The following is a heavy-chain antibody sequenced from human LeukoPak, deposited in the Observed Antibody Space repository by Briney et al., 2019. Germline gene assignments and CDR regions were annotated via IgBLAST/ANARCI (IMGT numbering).Heavy chain of an antibody. V-gene: IGHV3-23*01. D-gene: IGHD3-3*01. J-gene: IGHJ4*02. CDR2: ISGSGGST. Sequence: PGGSLRLSCAASGFTFSNYAMSWVRQAPGKGLEWVSAISGSGGSTYYADSVKGRFTISRDNSKNTLYLQMNSLRAEDTAVYYCAKNYDFWSGPPLPDYWGQGTLVTVSS. CDR3: AKNYDFWSGPPLPDY. CDR1: GFTFSNYA.